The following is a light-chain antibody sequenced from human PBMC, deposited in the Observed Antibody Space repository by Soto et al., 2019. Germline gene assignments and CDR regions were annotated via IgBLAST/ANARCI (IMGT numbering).Light chain of an antibody. V-gene: IGKV1-8*01. CDR2: AAS. Sequence: AIRMTQSPSSFSASTGDRVTITCRASQGISSYLAWYQQKPGKAPKLLIYAASTLQSGVPSRFSGSGSGTDFTLTISSLQPEDVATYYCHKYNSALLTFGQGTRLEIK. CDR3: HKYNSALLT. CDR1: QGISSY. J-gene: IGKJ5*01.